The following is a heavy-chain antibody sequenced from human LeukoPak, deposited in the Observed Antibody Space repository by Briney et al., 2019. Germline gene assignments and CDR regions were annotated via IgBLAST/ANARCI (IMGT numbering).Heavy chain of an antibody. CDR3: ARGDGALLDV. D-gene: IGHD3-10*01. CDR2: INSDGSST. V-gene: IGHV3-74*01. CDR1: GFTFSSFW. J-gene: IGHJ6*02. Sequence: GGSLRLSCAASGFTFSSFWMHWVRQAPGKGLVWVSRINSDGSSTSYAGSVKGRFTISRDNAKNTMYLQMNSLRAEDTAVYYCARGDGALLDVWGQGTTVTVSS.